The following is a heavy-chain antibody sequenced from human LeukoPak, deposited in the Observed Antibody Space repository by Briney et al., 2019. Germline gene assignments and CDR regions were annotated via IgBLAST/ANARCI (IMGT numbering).Heavy chain of an antibody. CDR1: GFTFGDYA. J-gene: IGHJ4*02. V-gene: IGHV3-49*03. CDR3: TRESEGDYVWGSYLEFDY. D-gene: IGHD3-16*02. CDR2: IRSKAYGGTT. Sequence: GGSLRLSCTASGFTFGDYAMSWFRQAPGKGLEWVGFIRSKAYGGTTEYAASVKGRFAISRDDSKSIAYLQMNSLKTEDTAVYYCTRESEGDYVWGSYLEFDYWGQGTLVTVSS.